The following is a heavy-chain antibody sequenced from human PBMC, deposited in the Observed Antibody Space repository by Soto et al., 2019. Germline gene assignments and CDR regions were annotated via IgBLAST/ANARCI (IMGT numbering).Heavy chain of an antibody. Sequence: GGSLRLSCAASGFTFSSYAMSGVRQAPGKGLEWVSAISGSAGRTYYTDSVKGRFTISRDNSKNTLFLQMNRLTAEDTALYYCAKDDMIFGVAHFDYWGQGTLVTVSS. CDR3: AKDDMIFGVAHFDY. J-gene: IGHJ4*02. V-gene: IGHV3-23*01. CDR1: GFTFSSYA. D-gene: IGHD3-3*01. CDR2: ISGSAGRT.